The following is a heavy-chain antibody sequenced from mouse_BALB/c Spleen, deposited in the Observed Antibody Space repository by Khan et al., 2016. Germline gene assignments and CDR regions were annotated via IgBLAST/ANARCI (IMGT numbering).Heavy chain of an antibody. CDR3: ARYYGVYFDV. D-gene: IGHD1-1*01. CDR1: GFNIKDTY. CDR2: IDPANGNT. Sequence: EVQLQESGAELVKPGASVKLSCTASGFNIKDTYMHWVKQRPEQGLEWIGRIDPANGNTKYDPKFQGKATITADTSSNTAYLQLSSLTSEDTAVYYCARYYGVYFDVWGAGTTVTVSS. J-gene: IGHJ1*01. V-gene: IGHV14-3*02.